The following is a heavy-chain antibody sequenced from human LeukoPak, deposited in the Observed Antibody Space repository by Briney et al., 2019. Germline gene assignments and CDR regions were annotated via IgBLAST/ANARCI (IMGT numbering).Heavy chain of an antibody. CDR1: GFTFSSYA. CDR2: ITGSGGNT. Sequence: GGSLRLSCATSGFTFSSYAMSWVRQAPGKGVEWVSAITGSGGNTYYADSVKGRFTISRDNSKNTLYLQMSSLRVEDTALYYCAKSVLGRVVVDFDYWGQGNLVTVSS. J-gene: IGHJ4*02. D-gene: IGHD3-3*01. V-gene: IGHV3-23*01. CDR3: AKSVLGRVVVDFDY.